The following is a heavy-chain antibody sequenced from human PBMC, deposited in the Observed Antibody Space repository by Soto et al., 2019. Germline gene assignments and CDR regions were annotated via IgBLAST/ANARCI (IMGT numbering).Heavy chain of an antibody. CDR3: ARDAVVAATPYYYYYYGMDV. Sequence: ASVKVSCKASGYTFTGYYMHWVRQAPGQGLEWMGWINPNSGGTNYAQKFQGWVTMTRDTSISTAYMELSRLRSDDTAVYYCARDAVVAATPYYYYYYGMDVWGQGTTVTV. D-gene: IGHD2-15*01. CDR1: GYTFTGYY. V-gene: IGHV1-2*04. CDR2: INPNSGGT. J-gene: IGHJ6*02.